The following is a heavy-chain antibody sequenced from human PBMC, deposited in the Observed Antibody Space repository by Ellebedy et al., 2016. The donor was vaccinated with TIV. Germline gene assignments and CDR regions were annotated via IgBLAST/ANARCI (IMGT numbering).Heavy chain of an antibody. J-gene: IGHJ4*02. CDR1: GFTFSSFS. Sequence: PGGSLRLSCTASGFTFSSFSMNWVRQAPGKGLEWLSYIGTTTGSISYADSAKGRFTISRDNAKNSLHLQMNSRRDEDTAVYYCARDVFFGLFDWGQGTLVTVSS. CDR2: IGTTTGSI. D-gene: IGHD3/OR15-3a*01. V-gene: IGHV3-48*02. CDR3: ARDVFFGLFD.